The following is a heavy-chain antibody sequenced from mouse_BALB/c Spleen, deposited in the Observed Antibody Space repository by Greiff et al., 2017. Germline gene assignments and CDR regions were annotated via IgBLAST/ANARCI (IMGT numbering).Heavy chain of an antibody. D-gene: IGHD2-1*01. CDR2: ISNGGGST. J-gene: IGHJ4*01. CDR1: GFTFSSYT. CDR3: ARRKDGNFPMDY. V-gene: IGHV5-12-2*01. Sequence: EVKLMESGGGLVQPGGSLKLSCAASGFTFSSYTMSWVRQTPEKRLEWVAYISNGGGSTYYPDTVKGRFTISRDNAKNTLYLQMSSLKSEDTAMYYCARRKDGNFPMDYWGQGTSVTVSS.